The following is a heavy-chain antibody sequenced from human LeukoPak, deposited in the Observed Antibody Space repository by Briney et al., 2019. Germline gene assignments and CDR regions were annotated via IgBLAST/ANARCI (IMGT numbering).Heavy chain of an antibody. J-gene: IGHJ4*02. Sequence: GGSLRLSCAASGFTFSSYAMSWGPHAPGRGLERVSAISGSGGSTYYADSVNGRFTISRDNSTNTLYLQMNSLRAEDTAVYYCAKDTIFGVVIMKFLDYWGQGTLVTVSS. D-gene: IGHD3-3*01. CDR1: GFTFSSYA. V-gene: IGHV3-23*01. CDR2: ISGSGGST. CDR3: AKDTIFGVVIMKFLDY.